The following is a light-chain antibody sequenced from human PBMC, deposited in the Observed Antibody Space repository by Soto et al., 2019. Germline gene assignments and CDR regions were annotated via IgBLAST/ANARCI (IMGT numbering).Light chain of an antibody. CDR3: SSSTSSSTWV. V-gene: IGLV2-14*01. J-gene: IGLJ3*02. CDR2: GVN. CDR1: SSDVGGSNY. Sequence: QSVLTQPASVSGSPGQSITISCTGTSSDVGGSNYVSWYQHHPGKAPKVMIYGVNNRPSGVSNRFSGSKSGNTASLTISGLQAEDEADYYCSSSTSSSTWVFGGGTQLTVL.